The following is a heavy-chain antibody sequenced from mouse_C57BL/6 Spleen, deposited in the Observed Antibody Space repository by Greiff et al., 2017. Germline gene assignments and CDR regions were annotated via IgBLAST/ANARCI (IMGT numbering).Heavy chain of an antibody. D-gene: IGHD1-1*01. Sequence: EVKLVESGGGLVKPGGSLKLSCAASGFTFSSYAMSWVRQTPEKRLEWVATISDGGSYTYYPDNVKGRFTISRDNAKNNLYLQMSHLKSEDTAMYYCARDSNYYGSSYSSYFDYWGQGTTRTVSS. V-gene: IGHV5-4*01. CDR2: ISDGGSYT. CDR1: GFTFSSYA. CDR3: ARDSNYYGSSYSSYFDY. J-gene: IGHJ2*01.